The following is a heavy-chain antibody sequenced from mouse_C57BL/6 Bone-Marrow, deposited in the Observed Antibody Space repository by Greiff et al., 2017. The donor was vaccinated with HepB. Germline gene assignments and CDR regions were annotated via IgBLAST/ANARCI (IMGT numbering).Heavy chain of an antibody. CDR2: ISSGSSTI. Sequence: EVKLMESGGGLVKPGGSLKLSCAASGFTFSDYGMHWVRQAPEKGLEWVAYISSGSSTIYYADTVKGRFTISRDNAKNTLFLQMTSLRSEDTAMYYCARALDSSGHAWFAYWGQGTLVTVSA. CDR1: GFTFSDYG. CDR3: ARALDSSGHAWFAY. V-gene: IGHV5-17*01. J-gene: IGHJ3*01. D-gene: IGHD3-2*02.